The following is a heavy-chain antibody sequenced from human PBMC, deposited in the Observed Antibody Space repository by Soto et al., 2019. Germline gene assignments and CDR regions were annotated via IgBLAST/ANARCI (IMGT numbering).Heavy chain of an antibody. J-gene: IGHJ5*02. CDR2: ISGSGGST. CDR3: AKYCSSTSCYIGDWFDP. V-gene: IGHV3-23*01. D-gene: IGHD2-2*02. Sequence: LRLSCAASGFTFSSCAMSWVRQAPGKGLEWVSAISGSGGSTYYADSVKGRFTISRDNSKNTLYLQMNSLRAEDTAVYYCAKYCSSTSCYIGDWFDPWGQGTLVTVSS. CDR1: GFTFSSCA.